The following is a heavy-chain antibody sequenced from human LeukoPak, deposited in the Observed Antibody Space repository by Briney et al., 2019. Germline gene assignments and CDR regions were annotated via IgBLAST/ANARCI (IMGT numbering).Heavy chain of an antibody. Sequence: PSETLSLTCTVSGGSISGYYWSWIRQPPGKGLEWIGYIYYSGSTSYNPSLKSRVTISVDTSKNQFSLKLSSVTAADTAVYYCASRYSSSWYGDWGQGTLVTVSS. CDR1: GGSISGYY. CDR3: ASRYSSSWYGD. V-gene: IGHV4-59*12. J-gene: IGHJ4*02. D-gene: IGHD6-13*01. CDR2: IYYSGST.